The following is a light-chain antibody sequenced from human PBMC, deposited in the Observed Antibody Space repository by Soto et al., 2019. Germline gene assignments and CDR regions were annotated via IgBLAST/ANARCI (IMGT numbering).Light chain of an antibody. Sequence: DIQMTQSPSSLSASVGDRVTIACQASQDIDKSLNWYQQKAGKAPKLLIYSASNLETGVPSRFSGSGSGTHFSLTISSLQPEDIATYYCQHFYNLPYTFGQGTKLEIK. CDR2: SAS. CDR1: QDIDKS. J-gene: IGKJ2*01. V-gene: IGKV1-33*01. CDR3: QHFYNLPYT.